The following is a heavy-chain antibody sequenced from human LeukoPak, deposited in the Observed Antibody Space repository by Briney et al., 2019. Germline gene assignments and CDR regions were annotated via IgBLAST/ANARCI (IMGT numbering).Heavy chain of an antibody. Sequence: SETLSLTCSVSGSISHTNYYWSWIRQPAGKGLEWIGSVSYSGSTYYNPSLKSRLTISQDTSKNHFSLKLSSVTAADTAFYYCARATGYYNTWRPFDYWGQGILVTVSS. D-gene: IGHD3-9*01. CDR3: ARATGYYNTWRPFDY. J-gene: IGHJ4*02. CDR1: GSISHTNYY. V-gene: IGHV4-39*02. CDR2: VSYSGST.